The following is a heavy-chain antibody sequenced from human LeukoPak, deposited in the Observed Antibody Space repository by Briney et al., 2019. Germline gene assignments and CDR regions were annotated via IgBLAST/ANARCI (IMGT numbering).Heavy chain of an antibody. J-gene: IGHJ5*02. D-gene: IGHD4-17*01. CDR2: IYHSGST. V-gene: IGHV4-30-2*01. CDR1: GGSFSSYS. CDR3: ARGRDYGDVGFDP. Sequence: SETLSLTCTVSGGSFSSYSWSWIRQPPGKGLEWIGYIYHSGSTYYNPSLKSRVTISVDRSKNQFSLKLSSVTAADTAVYYCARGRDYGDVGFDPWGQGTLVTVSS.